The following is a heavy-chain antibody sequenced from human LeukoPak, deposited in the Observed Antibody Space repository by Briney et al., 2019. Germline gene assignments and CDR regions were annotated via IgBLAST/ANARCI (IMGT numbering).Heavy chain of an antibody. CDR3: AELGITMIGGV. J-gene: IGHJ6*04. CDR1: GFTFSSYA. CDR2: ISSNGGST. Sequence: GGSLRLSCAASGFTFSSYAMHWVRQAPGKGLEYVSAISSNGGSTYYANSVKGRFTISRDNSKNTLYLQMGSLRAEDMAVYYCAELGITMIGGVWGKGTTVTNSS. D-gene: IGHD3-10*02. V-gene: IGHV3-64*01.